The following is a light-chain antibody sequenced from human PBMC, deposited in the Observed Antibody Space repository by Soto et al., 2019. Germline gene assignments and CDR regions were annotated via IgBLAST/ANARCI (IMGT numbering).Light chain of an antibody. J-gene: IGKJ5*01. CDR2: DAY. Sequence: EVVLTQSPVTLSLSPGERATLSCRASQSFRGLLAWYQQKPGQAPRLLIYDAYNRATGIPPRFSGSGSGTGYTLTNSTLEPEDSAVYCCQQRNMWPITFCQGTRLEIK. CDR1: QSFRGL. CDR3: QQRNMWPIT. V-gene: IGKV3-11*01.